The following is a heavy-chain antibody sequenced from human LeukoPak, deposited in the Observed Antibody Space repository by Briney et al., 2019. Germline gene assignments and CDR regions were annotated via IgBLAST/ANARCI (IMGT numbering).Heavy chain of an antibody. J-gene: IGHJ4*02. Sequence: ASVKVSCKTSGYSFSSFGISWLRQVPGQGLEWMGWISAYNGDRNYALQLQGRVTLTTETSTSTAYMELRSLSFDDTAVYYCARVLSREGYFDYWGQGTLVTVSS. CDR2: ISAYNGDR. CDR1: GYSFSSFG. V-gene: IGHV1-18*01. D-gene: IGHD5-24*01. CDR3: ARVLSREGYFDY.